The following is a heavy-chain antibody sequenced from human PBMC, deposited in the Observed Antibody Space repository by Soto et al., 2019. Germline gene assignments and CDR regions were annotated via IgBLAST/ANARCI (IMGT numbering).Heavy chain of an antibody. V-gene: IGHV1-69*06. Sequence: QVQLVQSGAEVKKPGSSVKVSCKASGGTFGSYTLNWVRQAPGQGLEWLGGNMPFIDTSTYAQMLQGRVTFTGDKSTSTVSMELRSLKSGHTAVYYCARGGYASSYRFDYWGQGTLFTFS. CDR3: ARGGYASSYRFDY. CDR2: NMPFIDTS. J-gene: IGHJ4*02. D-gene: IGHD6-13*01. CDR1: GGTFGSYT.